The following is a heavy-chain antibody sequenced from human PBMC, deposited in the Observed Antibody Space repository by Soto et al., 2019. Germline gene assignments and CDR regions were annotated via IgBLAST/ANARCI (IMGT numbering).Heavy chain of an antibody. CDR2: IYYSGST. CDR3: ASAMTTVTTSGDAFDI. Sequence: QVQLQESGPGLVKPSQTLSLTCTVSGGSISSGDYYWSWIRQPPGKGLEWIGYIYYSGSTYYNPSPQRRVTISVDTSKNPFALQLSSVTAADTAVYYCASAMTTVTTSGDAFDIWGQGTMVTVSS. D-gene: IGHD4-17*01. V-gene: IGHV4-30-4*01. CDR1: GGSISSGDYY. J-gene: IGHJ3*02.